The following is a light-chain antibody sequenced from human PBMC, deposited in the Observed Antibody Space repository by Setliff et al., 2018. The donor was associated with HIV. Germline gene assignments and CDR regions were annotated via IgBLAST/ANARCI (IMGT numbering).Light chain of an antibody. CDR1: QSLSSSH. J-gene: IGKJ2*01. Sequence: EIVLTQSPGTLSLSPGEGVILSCRASQSLSSSHLAWYQQKPGQAPRLLIYDTSNRATGIPDSFSGSGSGTDFTLTISRLEPEDFAVYYCQQYGSSPYTFGQGTRLEIK. CDR3: QQYGSSPYT. CDR2: DTS. V-gene: IGKV3-20*01.